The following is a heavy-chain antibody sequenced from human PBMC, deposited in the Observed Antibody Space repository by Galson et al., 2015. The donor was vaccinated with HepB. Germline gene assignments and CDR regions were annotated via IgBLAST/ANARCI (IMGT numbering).Heavy chain of an antibody. D-gene: IGHD3-10*01. CDR3: ARDYYYGSGSYWGDDAFDI. CDR1: GFTFSSYA. CDR2: ISYDGSNK. V-gene: IGHV3-30-3*01. Sequence: SLRLSCAASGFTFSSYAMHWVRQAPGKGLEWVAVISYDGSNKYYADSVKGRFTISRDNSKNTLYLQMNSLRAEDTAVYYCARDYYYGSGSYWGDDAFDIWGQGTMVTVSS. J-gene: IGHJ3*02.